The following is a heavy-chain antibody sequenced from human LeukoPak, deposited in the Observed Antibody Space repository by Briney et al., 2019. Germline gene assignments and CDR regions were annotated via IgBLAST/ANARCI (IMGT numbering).Heavy chain of an antibody. J-gene: IGHJ4*02. CDR1: GDSVSSNLVT. D-gene: IGHD4-23*01. CDR3: RRARGGVFEN. Sequence: SQTLSLTCAISGDSVSSNLVTWNWIRQSPSRGLEWLGRTYYRSKWSNDYAESVKGRIGVNPDTSKNQFSLNLNSVTPEDTAVYYCRRARGGVFENWGQGIQVTVSS. CDR2: TYYRSKWSN. V-gene: IGHV6-1*01.